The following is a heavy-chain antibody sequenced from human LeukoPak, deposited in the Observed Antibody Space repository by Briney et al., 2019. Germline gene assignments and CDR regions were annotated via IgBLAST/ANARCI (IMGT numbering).Heavy chain of an antibody. V-gene: IGHV4-34*01. Sequence: SETLSLTCAVYGGSFSGYYWSWIRQPPGKGLEWIGEINHSGSTYYNPSLKSRVTISVDTSKNQFSLKLSSVTAADTAVYYCAVSGWSGAFDIWGQGTMVTVSS. CDR1: GGSFSGYY. D-gene: IGHD6-19*01. CDR2: INHSGST. CDR3: AVSGWSGAFDI. J-gene: IGHJ3*02.